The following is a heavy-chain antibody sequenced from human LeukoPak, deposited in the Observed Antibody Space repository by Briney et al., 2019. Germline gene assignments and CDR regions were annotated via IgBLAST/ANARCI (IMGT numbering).Heavy chain of an antibody. D-gene: IGHD4-17*01. J-gene: IGHJ5*02. CDR3: ARDSGTTGEVRFDP. V-gene: IGHV3-23*01. CDR2: ISGSGGNT. CDR1: GFTFSSYS. Sequence: GGSLRLSCAASGFTFSSYSMNWVRQAPGKGLEWVSVISGSGGNTYHTDSVKGRFTISRDNSKNTVFLQMNSLRAEDTAVYYCARDSGTTGEVRFDPWGQGILVTVSA.